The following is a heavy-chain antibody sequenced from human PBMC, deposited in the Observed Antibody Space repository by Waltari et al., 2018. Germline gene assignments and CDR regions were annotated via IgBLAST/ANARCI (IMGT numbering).Heavy chain of an antibody. J-gene: IGHJ4*02. CDR2: IYGGSGNS. CDR3: ARLPSSSLFDV. CDR1: GCSSSGYY. V-gene: IGHV4-59*12. Sequence: QVQLQESGPGLVKPSETLSLTCAVSGCSSSGYYWSWIRQAPGEGLEWVGYIYGGSGNSTYNPSLQSRVAISIDTSKSHFSLNLSSVTAPDTAVYYCARLPSSSLFDVWGPGVLVTVAS. D-gene: IGHD3-10*02.